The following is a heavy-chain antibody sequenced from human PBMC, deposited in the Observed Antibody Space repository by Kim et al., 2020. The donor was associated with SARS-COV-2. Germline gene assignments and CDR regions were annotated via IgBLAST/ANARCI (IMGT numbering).Heavy chain of an antibody. Sequence: ASVKVSCKASGYTFTSYDINWVRQATGQGLEWMGWMNPNSGNTGYAQKFQGRVTMTRNTSISTAYMELSSLRSEDTAVYYCATQGVLTGYPPYYYYYGMDVWGQGTTVTVSS. CDR2: MNPNSGNT. CDR3: ATQGVLTGYPPYYYYYGMDV. D-gene: IGHD3-9*01. J-gene: IGHJ6*02. V-gene: IGHV1-8*01. CDR1: GYTFTSYD.